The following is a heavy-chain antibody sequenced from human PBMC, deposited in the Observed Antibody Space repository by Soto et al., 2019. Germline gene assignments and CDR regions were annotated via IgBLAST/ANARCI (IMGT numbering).Heavy chain of an antibody. CDR1: GFTFSSYS. D-gene: IGHD5-12*01. J-gene: IGHJ3*02. CDR2: ISSSSSYI. Sequence: EVQLVESGGGLVKPGGSLRLSCAASGFTFSSYSMNWVRQAPGKGLEWVSSISSSSSYIYYADSVKGRFTIARDNAKKSRYLQMNSMTAEDTAVYYCPRTPSPSIVATIRGHDAFDIWGQGTMVTVSS. CDR3: PRTPSPSIVATIRGHDAFDI. V-gene: IGHV3-21*01.